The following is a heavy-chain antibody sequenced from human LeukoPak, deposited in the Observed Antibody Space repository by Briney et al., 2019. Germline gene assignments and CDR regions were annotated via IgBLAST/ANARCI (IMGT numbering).Heavy chain of an antibody. Sequence: TGGSLRLSCAASGFTFSFYWMTWVRQAPGKGLEWVANIRQDGSEKYYVDSVKGRFTISRDSAKNSLYLQMNSLRAEDTAVYYCATYYYDGSGLIWGQGTLVTVSS. CDR1: GFTFSFYW. J-gene: IGHJ4*02. CDR3: ATYYYDGSGLI. CDR2: IRQDGSEK. D-gene: IGHD3-22*01. V-gene: IGHV3-7*01.